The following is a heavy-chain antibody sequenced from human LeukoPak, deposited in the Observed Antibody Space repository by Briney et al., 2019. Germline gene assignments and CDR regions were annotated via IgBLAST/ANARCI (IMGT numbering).Heavy chain of an antibody. D-gene: IGHD6-19*01. CDR2: INPSRGST. Sequence: ASVKVSCKASGYTFTSYYMHWVRQDPGQGLEWMGIINPSRGSTSYAQKFQGRVTMTRDTSTSTVYMKLSSLRSEDTAVYYCARALGGWYWYFDYWGQGTLVTVSS. CDR3: ARALGGWYWYFDY. J-gene: IGHJ4*02. V-gene: IGHV1-46*01. CDR1: GYTFTSYY.